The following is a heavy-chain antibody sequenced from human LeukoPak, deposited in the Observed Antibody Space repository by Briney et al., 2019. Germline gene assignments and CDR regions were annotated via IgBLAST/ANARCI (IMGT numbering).Heavy chain of an antibody. CDR2: IYHSGST. D-gene: IGHD2-21*02. Sequence: SETLSLTCAVSGGSISSGGYSWSWIRQPPGKGLEWIGYIYHSGSTYYNPSLKSRVTISEDRSKNQFSLKLSSVTAADTAVYYCARGVPGELAYCGGDCYSAWFDPWGQGTLVTVSS. J-gene: IGHJ5*02. V-gene: IGHV4-30-2*01. CDR3: ARGVPGELAYCGGDCYSAWFDP. CDR1: GGSISSGGYS.